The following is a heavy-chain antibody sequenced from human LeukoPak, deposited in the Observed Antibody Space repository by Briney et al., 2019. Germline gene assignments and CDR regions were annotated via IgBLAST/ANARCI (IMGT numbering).Heavy chain of an antibody. CDR3: AKDRGVGATEFWIDP. CDR2: ISYDGSNK. D-gene: IGHD1-26*01. Sequence: GGSLRLSCAASGFTFSSYGMHWVRQAPGKGLEWVAVISYDGSNKYYADSVKGRFTISRDNSKNTLYLQMNSLRAEDTAVYYCAKDRGVGATEFWIDPWGQGTLVTVSS. J-gene: IGHJ5*02. V-gene: IGHV3-30*18. CDR1: GFTFSSYG.